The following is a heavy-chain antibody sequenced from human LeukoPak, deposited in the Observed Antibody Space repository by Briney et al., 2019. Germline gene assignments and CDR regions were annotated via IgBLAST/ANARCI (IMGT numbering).Heavy chain of an antibody. Sequence: GGSLRLSCAASGFTVSTNCMTWVRQASGKGLGWVSTIYSGGTTYYADSAMGRFTIYRNNYRNTLYLQMNSRRAEDTAVYYCAKCGVVPAAKYYYYYYGMDVWGQGTTVTVSS. D-gene: IGHD2-2*01. J-gene: IGHJ6*02. CDR3: AKCGVVPAAKYYYYYYGMDV. CDR1: GFTVSTNC. CDR2: IYSGGTT. V-gene: IGHV3-53*01.